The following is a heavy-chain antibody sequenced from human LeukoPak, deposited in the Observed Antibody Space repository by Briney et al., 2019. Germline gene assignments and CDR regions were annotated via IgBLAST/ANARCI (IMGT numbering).Heavy chain of an antibody. D-gene: IGHD6-19*01. CDR1: GGTFSSYA. J-gene: IGHJ6*04. V-gene: IGHV1-69*01. Sequence: SVKVSCKTSGGTFSSYAISWVRQAPGQGLEWMGGIIPIFGTANYAQKFQGRVTITADESTSTAYMELSSLRSEDTAVYYCARGIAVAASPYGMDVWGKGTTVTVSS. CDR3: ARGIAVAASPYGMDV. CDR2: IIPIFGTA.